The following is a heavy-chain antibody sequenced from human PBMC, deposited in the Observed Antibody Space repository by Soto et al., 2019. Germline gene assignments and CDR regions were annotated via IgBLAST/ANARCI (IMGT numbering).Heavy chain of an antibody. J-gene: IGHJ4*02. CDR2: INPSGGST. Sequence: GASVKVSCKASGYTFTSYYMHWVRQAPGQGLEWMGIINPSGGSTSYAQKFQGRVTMTRDTSTGTVYMELSSLRSEDTAVYYCARDRYYDSSGSYFDYWGQGTLVTVSS. CDR3: ARDRYYDSSGSYFDY. V-gene: IGHV1-46*01. D-gene: IGHD3-22*01. CDR1: GYTFTSYY.